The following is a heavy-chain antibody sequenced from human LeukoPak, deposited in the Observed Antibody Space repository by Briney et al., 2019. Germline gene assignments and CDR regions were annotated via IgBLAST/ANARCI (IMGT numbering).Heavy chain of an antibody. J-gene: IGHJ4*02. D-gene: IGHD3-3*01. CDR1: GFTFSSYG. Sequence: QTGGSLRLSCAASGFTFSSYGIHWVRQAPGKGLEWVAVISYDGSNKYYADSVKGRFTISRDNSKNTLYLQMNSLRAEDTAVYYCAKGSGLLRFLDYWGQGTLVTVSS. CDR3: AKGSGLLRFLDY. V-gene: IGHV3-30*18. CDR2: ISYDGSNK.